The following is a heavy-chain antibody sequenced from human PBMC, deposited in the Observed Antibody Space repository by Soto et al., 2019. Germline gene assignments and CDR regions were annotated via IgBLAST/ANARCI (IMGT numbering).Heavy chain of an antibody. V-gene: IGHV4-59*01. CDR1: GGSISSYY. CDR2: IYYSGST. J-gene: IGHJ6*02. Sequence: PSETLSLTCTVSGGSISSYYWSWIRQPPGKGLEWIGYIYYSGSTNYSPSLKSRVTISVDTSKNQFPLNLSSVTAADTAVYYCAREGVSSSWYYYYALDVWGQGTTVTVSS. D-gene: IGHD6-13*01. CDR3: AREGVSSSWYYYYALDV.